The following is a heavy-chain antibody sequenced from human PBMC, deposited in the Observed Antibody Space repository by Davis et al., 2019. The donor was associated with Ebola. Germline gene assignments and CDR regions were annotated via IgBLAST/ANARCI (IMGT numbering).Heavy chain of an antibody. J-gene: IGHJ4*02. CDR2: INPSGGST. V-gene: IGHV1-46*01. D-gene: IGHD1-26*01. CDR3: ARALPSGSYGEFDY. Sequence: GESLKISCAASGFTFTSYYMHWVRQAPGQGLEWMGIINPSGGSTSYAQKFQGRVTMTRDTSTSTVYMELSSLRSEDTAVYYCARALPSGSYGEFDYWGQGTLVTVSS. CDR1: GFTFTSYY.